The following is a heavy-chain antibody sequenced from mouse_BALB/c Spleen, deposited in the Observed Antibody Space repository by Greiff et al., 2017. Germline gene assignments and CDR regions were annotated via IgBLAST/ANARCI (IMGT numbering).Heavy chain of an antibody. Sequence: QVQLQQSGAELVRPGTSVKVSCKASGYAFTNYLIEWVKQRPGQGLEWIGVINPGSGGTNYNEKFKGKATLTADKSSSTAYMQLSSLTSDDSAVYFCARQGDWFAYWGQGTLVTVSA. V-gene: IGHV1-54*01. J-gene: IGHJ3*01. CDR1: GYAFTNYL. CDR3: ARQGDWFAY. CDR2: INPGSGGT. D-gene: IGHD3-3*01.